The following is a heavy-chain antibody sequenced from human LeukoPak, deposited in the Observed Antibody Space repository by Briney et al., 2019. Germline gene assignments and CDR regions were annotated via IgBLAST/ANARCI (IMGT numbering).Heavy chain of an antibody. CDR2: ISWNSGSI. D-gene: IGHD1-26*01. CDR3: AKEGYSGSLDY. V-gene: IGHV3-9*01. J-gene: IGHJ4*02. Sequence: GGSLRLSCAASGFTFDDYAMHWVRQAPGKGLEWVPGISWNSGSIGYADSVKGRFTISRDNAKNSLYLQMNSLRAEDTALYYCAKEGYSGSLDYWGQGTLVTVSS. CDR1: GFTFDDYA.